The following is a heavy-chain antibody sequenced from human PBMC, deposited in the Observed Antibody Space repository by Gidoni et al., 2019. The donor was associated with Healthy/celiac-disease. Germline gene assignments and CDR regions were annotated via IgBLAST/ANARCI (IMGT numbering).Heavy chain of an antibody. CDR3: AKDISFGPGVNPENYGMDV. CDR2: ISWNSGSI. D-gene: IGHD7-27*01. Sequence: EVQLVESGGGLVQPGRFLRLSCAASGFTFDDYAMHWVRQAPGKGLVWVSGISWNSGSIGYADSVKGRFTISRDNAKNSLYLQMNSLRAEDTALYYCAKDISFGPGVNPENYGMDVWGQGTTVTVSS. V-gene: IGHV3-9*01. CDR1: GFTFDDYA. J-gene: IGHJ6*02.